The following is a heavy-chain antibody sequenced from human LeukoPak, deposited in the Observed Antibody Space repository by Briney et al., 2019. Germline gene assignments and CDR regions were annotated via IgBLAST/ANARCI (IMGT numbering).Heavy chain of an antibody. CDR3: ARVPAYYDSSGYYYYFDY. CDR1: GFTFSSYS. D-gene: IGHD3-22*01. V-gene: IGHV3-21*01. CDR2: ISSSSSYI. Sequence: GGSLRLSCAASGFTFSSYSMNWVRQAPGKGLEWVSSISSSSSYIYYADTVKGRFTTSRDNAKNSLYLQMNSLRAEDTAVYYCARVPAYYDSSGYYYYFDYWGQGTLVTVSS. J-gene: IGHJ4*02.